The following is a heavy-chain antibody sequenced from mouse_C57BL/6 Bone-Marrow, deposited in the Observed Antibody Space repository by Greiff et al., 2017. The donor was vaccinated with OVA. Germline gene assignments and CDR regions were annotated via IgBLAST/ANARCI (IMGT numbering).Heavy chain of an antibody. CDR3: ASIEDYFDY. CDR1: GFTFSSYA. CDR2: ISDGGSYT. J-gene: IGHJ2*01. V-gene: IGHV5-4*01. Sequence: EVQGVESGGGLVKPGGSLKLSCAASGFTFSSYAMSWVRQTPEKRLEWVATISDGGSYTYYPGNVKGRFTIYRDNAKNNLYLQMSHLKSEDTAMYYCASIEDYFDYWGQGTTLTVSS. D-gene: IGHD2-12*01.